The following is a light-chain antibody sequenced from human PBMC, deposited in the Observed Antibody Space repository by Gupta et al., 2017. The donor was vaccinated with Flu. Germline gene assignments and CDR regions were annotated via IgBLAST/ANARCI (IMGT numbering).Light chain of an antibody. CDR3: QQYFTTPLT. V-gene: IGKV4-1*01. CDR1: QSVFYSSNNRNY. CDR2: WAS. J-gene: IGKJ3*01. Sequence: DIVMTQSPDSLAVSLGERATINCKSSQSVFYSSNNRNYLAWYQQKAGQPPKLLFYWASTRESGVPDRFTGNGSGTQFTLTISSLQAEDVAIYYCQQYFTTPLTFGPGTRVDIK.